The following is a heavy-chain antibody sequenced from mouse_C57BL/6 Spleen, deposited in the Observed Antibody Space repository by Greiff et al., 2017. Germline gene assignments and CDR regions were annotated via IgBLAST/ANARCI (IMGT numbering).Heavy chain of an antibody. D-gene: IGHD2-3*01. J-gene: IGHJ4*01. Sequence: ELQLQESGPVLVKPGASVKMSCKASGYTFPDFQLNWVRQSHGRSLEWIGVINPYNGGTSYNQKFKGKAPLTVDKSTSTAYIELNSLTSEDSAVNYYASGIDDGYYAGAMDYWGQGTSVTVSS. CDR1: GYTFPDFQ. V-gene: IGHV1-19*01. CDR3: ASGIDDGYYAGAMDY. CDR2: INPYNGGT.